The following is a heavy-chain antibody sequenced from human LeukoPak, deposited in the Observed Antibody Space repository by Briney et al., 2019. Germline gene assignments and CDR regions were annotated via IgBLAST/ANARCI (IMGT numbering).Heavy chain of an antibody. CDR2: TYYSGST. J-gene: IGHJ5*02. V-gene: IGHV4-30-4*01. CDR3: ARIGTAARLNWFDP. D-gene: IGHD6-6*01. Sequence: PSETLSLTCTLSGGSISSVNYYWSWIRQPPGKGLEGIGYTYYSGSTYYNPSLKSRVTISVDTSKNQFSLKLSSVTAADTAVYFCARIGTAARLNWFDPWGQGTLVTVSS. CDR1: GGSISSVNYY.